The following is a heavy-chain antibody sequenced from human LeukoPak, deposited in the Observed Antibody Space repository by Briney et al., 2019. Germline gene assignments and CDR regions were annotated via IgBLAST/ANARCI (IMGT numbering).Heavy chain of an antibody. V-gene: IGHV4-34*01. D-gene: IGHD2-2*01. CDR3: ARGKRVPAAMRYYYYYYGMDV. J-gene: IGHJ6*02. CDR2: INHSGST. Sequence: SETLSLTCAVYGGSFSGYYWSWIRQPPGKGLEWIGEINHSGSTNYNPSLKSRVTISVDTSKNQFSLKLSSVTAADTAVYYCARGKRVPAAMRYYYYYYGMDVWGQGTTVTVSS. CDR1: GGSFSGYY.